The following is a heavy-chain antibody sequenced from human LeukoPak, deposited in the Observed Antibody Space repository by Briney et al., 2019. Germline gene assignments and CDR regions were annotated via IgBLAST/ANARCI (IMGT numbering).Heavy chain of an antibody. CDR3: ARGEYYDSSGYQDY. Sequence: SETLSLTCTVSGGSISSGGYYWSWIRQHPGKGLEWIGYIYYSGSTYYNPSLKSRVTISVDTSKNQFSLKLSSVTAADTAVYYCARGEYYDSSGYQDYWGQGTLVTVSS. D-gene: IGHD3-22*01. V-gene: IGHV4-31*03. J-gene: IGHJ4*02. CDR2: IYYSGST. CDR1: GGSISSGGYY.